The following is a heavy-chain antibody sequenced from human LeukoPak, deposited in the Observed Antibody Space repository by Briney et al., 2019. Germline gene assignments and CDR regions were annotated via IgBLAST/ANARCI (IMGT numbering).Heavy chain of an antibody. J-gene: IGHJ6*03. V-gene: IGHV3-48*01. CDR1: GFTFSSYS. CDR2: ICSSSSTI. CDR3: ARESLDPYYYYYYMDV. Sequence: GSLRLSCAASGFTFSSYSMNWVRQAPGKGLEWVSYICSSSSTIYYADSVKGRFTISRDNAKNSLYLQMNSLRAEDTAVYYCARESLDPYYYYYYMDVWGKGTTVTVSS. D-gene: IGHD3-3*01.